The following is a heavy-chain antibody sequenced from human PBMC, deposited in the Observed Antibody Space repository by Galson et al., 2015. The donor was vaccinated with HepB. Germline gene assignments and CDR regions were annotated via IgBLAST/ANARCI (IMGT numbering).Heavy chain of an antibody. Sequence: SLRLSCAASGFTFSSYAMHWVRQAPGKGLEWVAVISYDGSNKYYADSVKGRFTISRDNSKNTLYLQMNSLRAEDTAVYYCARDRGDYGVDAFDIWGQGTMVTVSS. CDR1: GFTFSSYA. V-gene: IGHV3-30*04. D-gene: IGHD4-17*01. CDR2: ISYDGSNK. CDR3: ARDRGDYGVDAFDI. J-gene: IGHJ3*02.